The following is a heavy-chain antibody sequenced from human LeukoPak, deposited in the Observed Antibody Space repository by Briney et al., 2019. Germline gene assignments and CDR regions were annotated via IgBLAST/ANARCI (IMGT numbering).Heavy chain of an antibody. J-gene: IGHJ6*03. CDR2: IRYDGSNK. V-gene: IGHV3-30*02. CDR1: GFTFSSYG. D-gene: IGHD3-10*01. Sequence: GGSLRLSCAASGFTFSSYGMHWVRQAPGKGLEWVAFIRYDGSNKYYADSVKGRFTISRDNSKNTLYLQMNSLRAEDTAVYYCAKFFGARNYMDVWGKGTTVTISS. CDR3: AKFFGARNYMDV.